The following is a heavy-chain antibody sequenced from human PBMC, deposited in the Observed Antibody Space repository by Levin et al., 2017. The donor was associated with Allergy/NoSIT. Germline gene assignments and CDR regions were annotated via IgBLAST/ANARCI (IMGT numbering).Heavy chain of an antibody. V-gene: IGHV4-34*01. Sequence: SQTLSLTCAVYGGSFSGSYWSWIRQPPGKGLEWIGEINHSGSTNYNPSLKSRVTISVDTSKNQFSLKLSSVTAADTAVYYCARGVRRYSGSYYPNWYFDLWGRGTLVTVSS. D-gene: IGHD1-26*01. CDR1: GGSFSGSY. CDR2: INHSGST. J-gene: IGHJ2*01. CDR3: ARGVRRYSGSYYPNWYFDL.